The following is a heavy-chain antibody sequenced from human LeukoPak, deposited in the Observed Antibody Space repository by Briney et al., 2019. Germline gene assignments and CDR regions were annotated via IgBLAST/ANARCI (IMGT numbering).Heavy chain of an antibody. Sequence: GGSPRLSCAASGFPFSAYWMSWVRQAPGKGLEWVANIGLHGSDTYYADSVEGRFTISKDNPKNSLYLQMNNLRADDTAIYYCARANYVLDYWGQGALVTVSS. J-gene: IGHJ4*02. V-gene: IGHV3-7*04. D-gene: IGHD3-16*01. CDR2: IGLHGSDT. CDR3: ARANYVLDY. CDR1: GFPFSAYW.